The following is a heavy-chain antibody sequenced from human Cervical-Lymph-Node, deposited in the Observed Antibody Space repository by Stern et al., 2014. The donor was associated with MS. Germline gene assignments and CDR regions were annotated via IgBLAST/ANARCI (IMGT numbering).Heavy chain of an antibody. V-gene: IGHV3-33*08. D-gene: IGHD1-26*01. CDR3: ARDHSGSYWRWDLDY. CDR2: IWYDGSNK. Sequence: QVQLVESGGGVVQPGRSLRLSCAASGFTFSSYGMHWVRQAPGKGLEWVAVIWYDGSNKYYADSVKGRFTISRDNSKNTLYVQMNSLRAEDTAVYYCARDHSGSYWRWDLDYWGQGTLVTVSS. CDR1: GFTFSSYG. J-gene: IGHJ4*02.